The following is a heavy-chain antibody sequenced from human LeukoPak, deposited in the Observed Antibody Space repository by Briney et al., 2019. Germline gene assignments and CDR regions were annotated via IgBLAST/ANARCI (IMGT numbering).Heavy chain of an antibody. J-gene: IGHJ5*02. CDR1: GDSISNISAT. CDR3: GRAPGHLFDP. Sequence: SQTLSLTCAISGDSISNISATWSWIRQSPSRGLEWLGRTYYRSKWFTDYAESVKSRITINPDTSKNQFSLHLNSVTPEDAAVYYCGRAPGHLFDPWGQGTLVTVSS. CDR2: TYYRSKWFT. V-gene: IGHV6-1*01.